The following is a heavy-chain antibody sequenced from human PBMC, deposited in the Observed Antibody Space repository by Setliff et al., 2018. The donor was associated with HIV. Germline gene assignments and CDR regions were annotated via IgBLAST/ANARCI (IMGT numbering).Heavy chain of an antibody. CDR3: ARSTSCCCFDY. CDR2: IYPGDPDA. V-gene: IGHV5-51*01. Sequence: GESLKISCKGSGNTFGRHWVAWVRQMPGKGLEWMGMIYPGDPDARYNPSLQGQVTISADKSIDTAYLQWSSLKASDTAMYYCARSTSCCCFDYWGQGTLVTVSS. J-gene: IGHJ4*02. CDR1: GNTFGRHW. D-gene: IGHD2-2*01.